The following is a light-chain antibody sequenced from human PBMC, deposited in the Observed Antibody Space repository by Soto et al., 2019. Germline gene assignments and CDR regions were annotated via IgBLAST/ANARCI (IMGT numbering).Light chain of an antibody. J-gene: IGKJ4*01. CDR3: QQYNNWPLT. CDR1: LSVSSD. V-gene: IGKV3-15*01. CDR2: RAF. Sequence: EIVMTHSPATLSLSPCERATLSSRASLSVSSDLAWYRQKPGQAPRLLIYRAFTRATGIPARFSGSGFGTDFTLTISSLQSEDFAVYYCQQYNNWPLTFGGGTKVDNK.